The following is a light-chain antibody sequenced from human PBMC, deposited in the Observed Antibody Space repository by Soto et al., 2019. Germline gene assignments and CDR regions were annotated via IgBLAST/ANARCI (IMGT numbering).Light chain of an antibody. V-gene: IGKV1-9*01. CDR2: AAS. CDR3: QQLNSYPLA. J-gene: IGKJ5*01. Sequence: DIQLTQSPSFLSASVGDRVTITCRASQGISSYLAWYPQKPGKAPKLLIYAASTLQSGVPSRFSGSGSGTEFTLTISSLQPEDFATYYCQQLNSYPLAFSQGTRLEIK. CDR1: QGISSY.